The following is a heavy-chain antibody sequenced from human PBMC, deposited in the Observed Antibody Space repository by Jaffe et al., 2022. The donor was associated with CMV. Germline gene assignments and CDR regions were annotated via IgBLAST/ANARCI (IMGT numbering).Heavy chain of an antibody. J-gene: IGHJ4*02. Sequence: QVQLVESGGGVVQPGRSLRLSCAASGFTFSSYGMHWVRQAPGKGLEWVAVISYDGSNKYYADSVKGRFTISRDNSKNTLYLQMNSLRAEDTAVYYCAKDPTGSSWYEYYFDYWGQGTLVTVSS. V-gene: IGHV3-30*18. CDR2: ISYDGSNK. CDR1: GFTFSSYG. CDR3: AKDPTGSSWYEYYFDY. D-gene: IGHD6-13*01.